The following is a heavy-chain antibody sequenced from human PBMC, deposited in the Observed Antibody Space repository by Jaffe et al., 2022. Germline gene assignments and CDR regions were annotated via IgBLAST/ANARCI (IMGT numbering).Heavy chain of an antibody. CDR2: ISSSSSYI. D-gene: IGHD3-3*01. CDR3: ARSKESIGGAHYDFWRELNLAEEYYYYYYMDV. V-gene: IGHV3-21*01. J-gene: IGHJ6*03. CDR1: GFTFSSYS. Sequence: EVQLVESGGGLVKPGGSLRLSCAASGFTFSSYSMNWVRQAPGKGLEWVSSISSSSSYIYYADSVKGRFTISRDNAKNSLYLQMNSLRAEDTAVYYCARSKESIGGAHYDFWRELNLAEEYYYYYYMDVWGKGTTVTVSS.